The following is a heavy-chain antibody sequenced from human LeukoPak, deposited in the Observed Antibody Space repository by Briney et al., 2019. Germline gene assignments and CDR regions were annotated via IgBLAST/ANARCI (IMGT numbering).Heavy chain of an antibody. J-gene: IGHJ4*01. Sequence: SETLSLTCTVSGDSIRSYYWNWIRRPPGKGLEWIGYIYYTGSTSYNPSLKSRVTISLDTSKSQFSLRLTSVTAADTAVYYCASHGSSGHDPLTWGQGTLVTVSS. CDR2: IYYTGST. D-gene: IGHD5-12*01. CDR3: ASHGSSGHDPLT. CDR1: GDSIRSYY. V-gene: IGHV4-59*08.